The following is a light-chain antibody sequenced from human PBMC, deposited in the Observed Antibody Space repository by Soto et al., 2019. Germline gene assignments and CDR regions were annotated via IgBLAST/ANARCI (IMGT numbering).Light chain of an antibody. CDR2: GAS. Sequence: DIQMTQSPSSLSASVGDRVTIFCRASQGIDNYLAWFQQKPGKAPKCLIYGASSLQSGVPSKFSGSGFGTDFTLTINSLQPEDFAAYYCQQLYTYPFTFGLGTQLEVK. CDR1: QGIDNY. V-gene: IGKV1-16*02. CDR3: QQLYTYPFT. J-gene: IGKJ2*01.